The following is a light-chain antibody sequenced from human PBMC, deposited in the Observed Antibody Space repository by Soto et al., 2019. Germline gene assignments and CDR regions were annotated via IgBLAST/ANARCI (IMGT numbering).Light chain of an antibody. V-gene: IGKV1-33*01. Sequence: DIQMTQSPSSLSASVGDSVTITCRASQEINKYLNWYKQKPGKAPKVLISDVSKLESGVPSRFSGSRSRTDCTFTISSLQPEDFATYYCQQYNNVPLTFGGGTKVELK. CDR2: DVS. CDR3: QQYNNVPLT. J-gene: IGKJ4*01. CDR1: QEINKY.